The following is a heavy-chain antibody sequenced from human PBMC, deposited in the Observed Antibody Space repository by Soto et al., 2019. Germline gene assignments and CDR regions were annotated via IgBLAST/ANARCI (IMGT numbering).Heavy chain of an antibody. D-gene: IGHD4-17*01. J-gene: IGHJ4*02. CDR2: IKSKTDVGTT. Sequence: EVQLVESGGGLVKPGGSLRLSCAASGFTFSNAWMSWVRQAPGKGLEWVGRIKSKTDVGTTDYAAPVKGRFTISRDDSKTTLYLQMNSLKTEDTAVYYCTTDGPLHGDSGMVDYWGQGTLVTVSS. CDR3: TTDGPLHGDSGMVDY. V-gene: IGHV3-15*01. CDR1: GFTFSNAW.